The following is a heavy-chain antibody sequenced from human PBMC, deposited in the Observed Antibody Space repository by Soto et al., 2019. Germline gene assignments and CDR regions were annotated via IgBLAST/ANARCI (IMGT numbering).Heavy chain of an antibody. CDR2: ISAYNGNT. CDR1: GCTFTSYG. V-gene: IGHV1-18*01. CDR3: ARDSCSSTSCYYYYYMDV. Sequence: ASVKVSCKASGCTFTSYGISWVRQAPGQGLEWMGWISAYNGNTNYAQKLQGRVTMTTDTSTSTAYMELRSLRSDDTAVYYCARDSCSSTSCYYYYYMDVWGKGTTVTVSS. D-gene: IGHD2-2*01. J-gene: IGHJ6*03.